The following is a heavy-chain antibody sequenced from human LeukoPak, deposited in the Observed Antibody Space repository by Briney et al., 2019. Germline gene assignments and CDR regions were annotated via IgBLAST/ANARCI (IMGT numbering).Heavy chain of an antibody. CDR3: ARTTEGGYTYGYFYYYMDV. J-gene: IGHJ6*03. CDR1: GGSISSYY. V-gene: IGHV4-59*01. CDR2: IYYSGST. Sequence: SETLSLTCTVSGGSISSYYWSWIRQPPGKGLEWIGYIYYSGSTNYNPSLKSRVTISVDTSKNQFSLKLSSVTAADTAVYYCARTTEGGYTYGYFYYYMDVWSKGTTVTISS. D-gene: IGHD5-18*01.